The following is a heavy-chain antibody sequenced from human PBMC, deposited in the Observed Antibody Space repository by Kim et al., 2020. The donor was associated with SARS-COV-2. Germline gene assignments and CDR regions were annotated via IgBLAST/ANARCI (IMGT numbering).Heavy chain of an antibody. J-gene: IGHJ3*02. CDR3: AKDMRSYYYDSSGYWNDAFDI. V-gene: IGHV3-9*01. CDR2: ISWNSGST. Sequence: GGSLRLSCAASGFTFDDYAMHWVRQAPGKGLEWVSGISWNSGSTGYADSVKGRFTISRDNAKNSLYLQMNSLRAEDTALYYCAKDMRSYYYDSSGYWNDAFDIWGQGTMVTVSS. CDR1: GFTFDDYA. D-gene: IGHD3-22*01.